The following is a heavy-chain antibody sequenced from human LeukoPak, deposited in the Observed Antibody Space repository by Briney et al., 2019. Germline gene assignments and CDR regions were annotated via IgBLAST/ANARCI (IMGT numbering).Heavy chain of an antibody. D-gene: IGHD6-19*01. CDR2: ISYDGSNK. CDR3: AKVGIAVAGTRKVDYFDY. V-gene: IGHV3-30*18. Sequence: GGSLRLSCAASGFTFSSYGMHWVRQAPGKGLEWVAVISYDGSNKYYADSVKGRFTISRDNSKNTLYLQMNSLRAEDTAVYYCAKVGIAVAGTRKVDYFDYWGQGTLVTVSS. CDR1: GFTFSSYG. J-gene: IGHJ4*02.